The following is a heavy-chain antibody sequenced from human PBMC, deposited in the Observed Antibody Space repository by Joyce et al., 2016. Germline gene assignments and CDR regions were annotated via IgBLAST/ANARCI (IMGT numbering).Heavy chain of an antibody. CDR2: MSFTGRT. CDR3: AREVAAPRGNYFDF. CDR1: GGSIRGYY. J-gene: IGHJ4*02. V-gene: IGHV4-59*01. D-gene: IGHD6-19*01. Sequence: QVQLQESGPGLVKPSETLSLTCSVYGGSIRGYYWTWIRQPPGKGLEWIGYMSFTGRTKYNPSLKSRVRSSMDTSKNQFSVRLASVSAADTAVYYCAREVAAPRGNYFDFWGRGSLVAVSS.